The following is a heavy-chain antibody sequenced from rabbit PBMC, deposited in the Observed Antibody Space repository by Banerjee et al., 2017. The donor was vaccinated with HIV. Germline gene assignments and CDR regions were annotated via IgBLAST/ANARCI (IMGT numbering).Heavy chain of an antibody. D-gene: IGHD1-1*01. Sequence: QEQLEESGGDLVKPGASLTLTCTASGFSFSSSYYMCWVRQTPGKGLESIACIYTGSGNTWYASWAKGRFTISKTSSTTVTLQMTSLTAADTATYFCARGSSSQYGLDLWGPGTLVTVS. CDR3: ARGSSSQYGLDL. V-gene: IGHV1S45*01. J-gene: IGHJ3*01. CDR1: GFSFSSSYY. CDR2: IYTGSGNT.